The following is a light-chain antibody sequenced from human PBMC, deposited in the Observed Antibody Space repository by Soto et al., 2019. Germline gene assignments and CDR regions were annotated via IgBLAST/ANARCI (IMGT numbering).Light chain of an antibody. CDR3: QQLNSYPLT. Sequence: DIQLTQSPSFLSASVGDRVTITCRASQGISSYLAWYQQKPGKAPKLLIYAASTLQSGVPSRFSGSGSGTEFTLTISSLQPEDFATYYCQQLNSYPLTFGGGTRW. CDR1: QGISSY. J-gene: IGKJ4*01. CDR2: AAS. V-gene: IGKV1-9*01.